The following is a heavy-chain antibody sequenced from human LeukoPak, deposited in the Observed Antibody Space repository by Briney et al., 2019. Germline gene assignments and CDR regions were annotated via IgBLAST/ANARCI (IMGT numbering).Heavy chain of an antibody. D-gene: IGHD6-19*01. V-gene: IGHV1-58*02. CDR2: IVVGSGNT. Sequence: SVKVSCKASGFTFTSSAMQWVRQARGQRLEWIGWIVVGSGNTNYAQKFQERVTITRDMSTSTAYMELGSLRSEDTAVYYCAGTVAGTVHYYYGMDVWGQGTTVTVSS. CDR3: AGTVAGTVHYYYGMDV. J-gene: IGHJ6*02. CDR1: GFTFTSSA.